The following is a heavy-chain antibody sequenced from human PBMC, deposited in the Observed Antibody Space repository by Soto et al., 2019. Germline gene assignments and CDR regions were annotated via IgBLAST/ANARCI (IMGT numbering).Heavy chain of an antibody. Sequence: PSETLSLICTVSGASITSGGYYWSWIRQHPGKGLEWIGYIHYSGSTYYNPSLKSRVTISVDTSKSELSLQLTSVTAADTAVYYCARDPGYVTGPGADVWGQGTTV. CDR1: GASITSGGYY. V-gene: IGHV4-31*03. CDR3: ARDPGYVTGPGADV. J-gene: IGHJ6*02. D-gene: IGHD2-15*01. CDR2: IHYSGST.